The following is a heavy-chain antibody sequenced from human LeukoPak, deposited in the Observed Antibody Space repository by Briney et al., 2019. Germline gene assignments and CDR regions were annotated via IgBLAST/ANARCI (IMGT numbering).Heavy chain of an antibody. D-gene: IGHD1-26*01. CDR1: GGSISGSSYY. J-gene: IGHJ4*02. Sequence: PSETLSLTCTVSGGSISGSSYYWGWIRQPPGKGLEWIGEINHSGSTNYNPSLKSRVTISVDTSKNQFSLKLSSVTAADTAVYYCARGRIVGATKGYFDYWGQGTLVTVSS. CDR2: INHSGST. CDR3: ARGRIVGATKGYFDY. V-gene: IGHV4-39*07.